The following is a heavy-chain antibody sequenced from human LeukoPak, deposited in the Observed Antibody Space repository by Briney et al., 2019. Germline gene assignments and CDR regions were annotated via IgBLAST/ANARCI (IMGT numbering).Heavy chain of an antibody. Sequence: PGRSLRLSCAATGFTFSSYGMHWVRQAPGKGLEWVAVIWYDGSNKYYADSVKGRFTISRDNSKNTLYLQMNSLRAEDTAVYYCAKGSYYDSSGYVDYWGQGTLVTVSS. V-gene: IGHV3-33*06. CDR1: GFTFSSYG. CDR3: AKGSYYDSSGYVDY. D-gene: IGHD3-22*01. J-gene: IGHJ4*02. CDR2: IWYDGSNK.